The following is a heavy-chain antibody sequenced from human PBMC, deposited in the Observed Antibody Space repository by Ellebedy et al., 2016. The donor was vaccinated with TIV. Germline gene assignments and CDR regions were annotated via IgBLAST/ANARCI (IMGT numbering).Heavy chain of an antibody. CDR3: ARDGSEWSRDV. CDR2: IVNSGSST. J-gene: IGHJ4*02. D-gene: IGHD3-3*01. V-gene: IGHV3-21*01. CDR1: GFTFSVRG. Sequence: GGSLRLXXVASGFTFSVRGMTWVRQAPGKGLEWVATIVNSGSSTYYADSVKGRFTISRDNGKNSVFLQMTSLRVEDTAAYYCARDGSEWSRDVWGQGTLVSVSS.